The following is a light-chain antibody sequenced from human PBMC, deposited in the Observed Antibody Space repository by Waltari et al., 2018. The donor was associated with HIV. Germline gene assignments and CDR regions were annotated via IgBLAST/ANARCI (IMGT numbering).Light chain of an antibody. CDR2: AAS. V-gene: IGKV1-39*01. J-gene: IGKJ3*01. CDR1: QSISSY. Sequence: DIKMTQSASSLSASVGDRVTITCRASQSISSYLNWYQQKPGKAPKLLIYAASSLQSGVPSRFSGSGSGTDFTLTISSLQPEDFATYYCQQCYSTPCTFGPGTKVDIK. CDR3: QQCYSTPCT.